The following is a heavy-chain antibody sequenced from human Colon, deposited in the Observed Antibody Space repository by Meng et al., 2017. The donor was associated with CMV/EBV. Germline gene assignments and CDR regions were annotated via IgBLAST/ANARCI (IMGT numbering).Heavy chain of an antibody. D-gene: IGHD3-22*01. J-gene: IGHJ4*02. Sequence: LSLTCAASGFTFDDYAMHWVRQAPGKGLEWVSGINWNSGTIGYADSVKGRFTISRDNAKNSLYLQMNSLRAEDTALYYCAKDRRAYDSSGYYDYWGQGTLVTVSS. CDR1: GFTFDDYA. CDR3: AKDRRAYDSSGYYDY. V-gene: IGHV3-9*01. CDR2: INWNSGTI.